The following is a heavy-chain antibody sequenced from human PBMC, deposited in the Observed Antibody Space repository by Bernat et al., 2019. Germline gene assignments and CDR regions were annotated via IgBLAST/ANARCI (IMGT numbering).Heavy chain of an antibody. CDR3: ARDQGRLLWFGELSYAFDI. D-gene: IGHD3-10*01. J-gene: IGHJ3*02. V-gene: IGHV4-30-4*01. CDR2: IYYSGST. CDR1: GGPISSGDYY. Sequence: QVQLQESGPGLVKPSQTLSLTCTVSGGPISSGDYYWSWIRQPPGKGLEWIGYIYYSGSTYYNPSLKSRVTISVDTSKNQFSLKLSSVTAADTAVYYCARDQGRLLWFGELSYAFDIWGQGTMVTVSS.